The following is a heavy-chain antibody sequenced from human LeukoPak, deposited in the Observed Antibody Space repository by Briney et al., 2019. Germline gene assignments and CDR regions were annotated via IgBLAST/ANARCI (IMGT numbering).Heavy chain of an antibody. CDR2: IKADGTEK. D-gene: IGHD2-21*01. CDR1: GFTLSRYQ. J-gene: IGHJ4*02. CDR3: ARDWGGSGLIFDY. V-gene: IGHV3-7*01. Sequence: QSGGSLRLSRAASGFTLSRYQMSWVRQAPGKGLEWVANIKADGTEKFYVDSVRGRFTISRDNAKNSLFLQMNSLRAEDTAVYYCARDWGGSGLIFDYWGQGALVTVSS.